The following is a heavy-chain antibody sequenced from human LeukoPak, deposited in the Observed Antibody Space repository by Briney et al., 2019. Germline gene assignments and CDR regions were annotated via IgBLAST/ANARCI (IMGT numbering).Heavy chain of an antibody. Sequence: GGSLRLSCAASGFTFSSYGMHWVRQAPGKGLEWVAVISYDGSNKYYADSVKGRFTISRDNTKNTLYLQMNSLRAEDTGVYYCAKDRRVKQLVEKAHFDYWGQGTLVTVSS. CDR2: ISYDGSNK. CDR1: GFTFSSYG. CDR3: AKDRRVKQLVEKAHFDY. D-gene: IGHD6-13*01. V-gene: IGHV3-30*18. J-gene: IGHJ4*02.